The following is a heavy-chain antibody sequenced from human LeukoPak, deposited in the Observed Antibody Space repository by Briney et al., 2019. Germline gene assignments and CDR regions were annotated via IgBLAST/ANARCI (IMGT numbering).Heavy chain of an antibody. Sequence: ASVKVSCKASGYTFTSYAMHWVRQAPGQRLEWMGWINAGNGNTKYSQKFQGRVTITRDTSASTAYMELSSLRSEDTAVYYCARDRRYYGSGSPILSFDYWGQGTLVTVSS. CDR2: INAGNGNT. J-gene: IGHJ4*02. D-gene: IGHD3-10*01. CDR1: GYTFTSYA. V-gene: IGHV1-3*01. CDR3: ARDRRYYGSGSPILSFDY.